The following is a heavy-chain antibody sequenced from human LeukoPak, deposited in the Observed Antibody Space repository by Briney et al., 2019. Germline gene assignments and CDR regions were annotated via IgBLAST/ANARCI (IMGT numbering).Heavy chain of an antibody. CDR3: ARASPRYYYGSGSRTGRDY. D-gene: IGHD3-10*01. Sequence: PSETLSLTCAVYGGSFSGYYWSWIRQPPGKGLEWIGEINHSGSTNYNPSLKSRVTISVDTSKNQFSLKLSSVTAADTAVYYCARASPRYYYGSGSRTGRDYWGQGTLVTVSS. J-gene: IGHJ4*02. CDR2: INHSGST. V-gene: IGHV4-34*01. CDR1: GGSFSGYY.